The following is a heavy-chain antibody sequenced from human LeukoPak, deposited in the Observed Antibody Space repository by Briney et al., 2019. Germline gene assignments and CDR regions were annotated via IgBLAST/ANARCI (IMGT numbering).Heavy chain of an antibody. CDR2: ISGSGGST. V-gene: IGHV3-23*01. Sequence: GSLRLSCAASGFTFSSYAMSWVRQAPGKGLEWVSAISGSGGSTYYADSVKGRFTISRDNSKNTLYLQMNSLRAEDTAVYYCAKEVDDFWSGYYNYFDYWGQGTLVTVSS. CDR1: GFTFSSYA. CDR3: AKEVDDFWSGYYNYFDY. D-gene: IGHD3-3*01. J-gene: IGHJ4*02.